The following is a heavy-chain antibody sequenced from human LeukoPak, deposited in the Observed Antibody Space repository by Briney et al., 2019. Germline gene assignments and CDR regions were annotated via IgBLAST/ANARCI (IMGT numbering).Heavy chain of an antibody. V-gene: IGHV4-59*08. CDR2: IYYSGST. Sequence: SETLSLTCTVSGGSISSYYWSWIRQPPGKGLERVGYIYYSGSTYYNPSLRSRLTILVDTSRNQFSLKLYSVTAADTAVYYCARHAGADGSNWSYFDYWGQGTLVTVSS. CDR3: ARHAGADGSNWSYFDY. CDR1: GGSISSYY. D-gene: IGHD6-13*01. J-gene: IGHJ4*02.